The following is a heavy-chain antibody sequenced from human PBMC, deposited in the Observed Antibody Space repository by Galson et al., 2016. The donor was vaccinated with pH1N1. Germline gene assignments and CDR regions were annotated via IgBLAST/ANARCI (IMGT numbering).Heavy chain of an antibody. CDR1: GFTFGDYS. CDR3: SRDLPYYYESGKDRGLVDV. J-gene: IGHJ6*04. Sequence: SLRLSCAASGFTFGDYSLNWVRQAPGKGLEWVGFIRSNAFGGTTEYAASVKGRFTVSRDDSKNIACLQLNSLKTEDTAVYYCSRDLPYYYESGKDRGLVDVWGKGTTVIVSS. CDR2: IRSNAFGGTT. V-gene: IGHV3-49*04. D-gene: IGHD3-10*01.